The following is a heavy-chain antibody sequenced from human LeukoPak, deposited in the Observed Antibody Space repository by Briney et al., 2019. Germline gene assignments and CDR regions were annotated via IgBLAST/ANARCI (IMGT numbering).Heavy chain of an antibody. CDR1: GGSVSSYS. CDR3: FGYCSGGSCYADWFDP. CDR2: INPVGLT. J-gene: IGHJ5*02. V-gene: IGHV4-34*01. Sequence: SETLSLTCGVSGGSVSSYSWSWIRQPPGKGLEWIGEINPVGLTNYNPSLKSRVTISVDTSKNQFSLKLSSVTAADTAVYYCFGYCSGGSCYADWFDPWGQGTLVTVSS. D-gene: IGHD2-15*01.